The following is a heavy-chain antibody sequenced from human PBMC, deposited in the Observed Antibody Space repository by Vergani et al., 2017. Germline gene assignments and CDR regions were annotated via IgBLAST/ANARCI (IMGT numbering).Heavy chain of an antibody. Sequence: QVQLVQSGAEVGTPGASVKISCKASGYIFTAYYIHWVRQAPEQGIEWVGVISPDGFSTFYAQKFQGRVTITRDTSTSTVYVEVTSLRSDDTAVYYCERLVGANDPYFDDWGQGTLVTVSS. V-gene: IGHV1-46*01. CDR2: ISPDGFST. CDR3: ERLVGANDPYFDD. D-gene: IGHD1-26*01. CDR1: GYIFTAYY. J-gene: IGHJ4*02.